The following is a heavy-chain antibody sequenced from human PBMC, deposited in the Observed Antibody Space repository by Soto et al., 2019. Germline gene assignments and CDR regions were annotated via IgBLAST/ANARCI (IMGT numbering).Heavy chain of an antibody. V-gene: IGHV5-51*01. CDR3: ASDPDCDGGNCPMGGFDM. CDR1: AYGFSMHS. Sequence: GESLNISCQASAYGFSMHSLAWLIQMVGKCLEWVGIIYPGNSNTMYSPSFQGQVTISADTALSTTYLQWDTLKPSDTAIYFCASDPDCDGGNCPMGGFDMWGHGTMLTVSS. D-gene: IGHD2-15*01. J-gene: IGHJ3*02. CDR2: IYPGNSNT.